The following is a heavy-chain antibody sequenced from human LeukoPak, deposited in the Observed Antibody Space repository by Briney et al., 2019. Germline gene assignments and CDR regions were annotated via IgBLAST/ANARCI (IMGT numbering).Heavy chain of an antibody. D-gene: IGHD6-19*01. CDR3: AKDSLAIAVAGPSWFDP. CDR1: GFTFSTYS. J-gene: IGHJ5*02. Sequence: GGSLRLSCAASGFTFSTYSMNWVRQAPGKGLEWVSYISSTSSTIFYADSVKGRFTISRDNAKNSLYLQMNSLRAEDTAVYYCAKDSLAIAVAGPSWFDPWGQGTLVTVSS. CDR2: ISSTSSTI. V-gene: IGHV3-48*01.